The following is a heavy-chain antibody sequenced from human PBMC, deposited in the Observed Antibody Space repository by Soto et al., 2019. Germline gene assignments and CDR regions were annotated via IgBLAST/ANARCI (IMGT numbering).Heavy chain of an antibody. Sequence: EVQLVESGGGLIQPGGSLTLSCAASGFTFSDYWMHWVRQAPGKGLDWVSRIKNDGTGTMYADSVKGRLSISRDNAKNTRYLQMSSLRVEDTAVYYCVRGDGDYHDGNGYLGRHWGQGTLVTVSS. CDR2: IKNDGTGT. V-gene: IGHV3-74*03. J-gene: IGHJ1*01. D-gene: IGHD5-18*01. CDR3: VRGDGDYHDGNGYLGRH. CDR1: GFTFSDYW.